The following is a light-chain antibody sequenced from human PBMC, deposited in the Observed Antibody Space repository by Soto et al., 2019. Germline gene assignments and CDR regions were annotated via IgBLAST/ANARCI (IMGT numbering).Light chain of an antibody. J-gene: IGKJ5*01. V-gene: IGKV3-15*01. CDR1: QSLSSS. CDR2: GAS. Sequence: IVMPPSPATLSVSPVEGATLSCRASQSLSSSLAWYQQKPGQAPRLLIYGASTRATGIPARFSGSGSGTEFTLTISSLQSEDFAVYYCQQYKNWPPITFGQGTRLDIK. CDR3: QQYKNWPPIT.